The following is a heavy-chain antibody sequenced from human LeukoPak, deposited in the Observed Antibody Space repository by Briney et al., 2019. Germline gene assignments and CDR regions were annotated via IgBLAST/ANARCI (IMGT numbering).Heavy chain of an antibody. CDR1: GYTFTGYY. J-gene: IGHJ6*02. D-gene: IGHD3-9*01. Sequence: ASVKVSCKASGYTFTGYYMHWVRQAPGQGLEWMGWINPNSGGTNYAQKFQGRVTMTRDTSIGTAYMELSRLRSDDTAVYYCARSTYYDILTGYPGPYYYYGMDVWGQGTTVTVSS. V-gene: IGHV1-2*02. CDR3: ARSTYYDILTGYPGPYYYYGMDV. CDR2: INPNSGGT.